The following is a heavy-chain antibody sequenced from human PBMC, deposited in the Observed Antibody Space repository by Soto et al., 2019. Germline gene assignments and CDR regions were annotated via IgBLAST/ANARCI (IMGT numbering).Heavy chain of an antibody. CDR3: ASRYYYDSSGYPP. CDR1: GGSISSGGYY. D-gene: IGHD3-22*01. CDR2: IYYSGST. J-gene: IGHJ5*02. V-gene: IGHV4-31*03. Sequence: SETLSLTCTVSGGSISSGGYYWSWIRQHPGKGLEWIGYIYYSGSTYYNPSLKNRVTISVDTSKNQFSLKLSSVTAADTAVYYCASRYYYDSSGYPPWGQGTLVTVSS.